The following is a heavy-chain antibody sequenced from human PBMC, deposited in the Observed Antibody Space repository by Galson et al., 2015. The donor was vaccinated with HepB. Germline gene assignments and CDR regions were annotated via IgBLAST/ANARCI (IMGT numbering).Heavy chain of an antibody. D-gene: IGHD3-10*01. CDR1: GFTVSSNY. J-gene: IGHJ4*02. V-gene: IGHV3-66*04. Sequence: SLRLSCAASGFTVSSNYMSWVRQAPGKGLEWVSVIYSGGSTYYADSVKGRFTISRDNSKNTLYLQMNSLRAEDTAVYYCARLSEYRLSGYFDYWGQGTLVTVSS. CDR2: IYSGGST. CDR3: ARLSEYRLSGYFDY.